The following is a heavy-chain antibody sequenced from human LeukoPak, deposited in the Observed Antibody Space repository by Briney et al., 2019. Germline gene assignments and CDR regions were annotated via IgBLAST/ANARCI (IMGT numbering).Heavy chain of an antibody. V-gene: IGHV3-23*01. CDR3: AKVTWSSSGSDY. D-gene: IGHD6-19*01. J-gene: IGHJ4*02. CDR2: INKSGGGT. Sequence: PGGSLRPSWAAFGLTFSTYDMGWSRRPPGRGLGWVPGINKSGGGTYYADSVKGRFTMSRDNSKNTLFLQMNSLRAEDTAVYYCAKVTWSSSGSDYWGQGTLVTVSS. CDR1: GLTFSTYD.